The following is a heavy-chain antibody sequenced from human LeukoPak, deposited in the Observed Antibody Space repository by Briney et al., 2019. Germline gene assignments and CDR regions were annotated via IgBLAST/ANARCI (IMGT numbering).Heavy chain of an antibody. CDR1: GYSFTSYW. CDR3: AITPGTYGDFNPAGWFDP. J-gene: IGHJ5*02. CDR2: IYPGDSDT. V-gene: IGHV5-51*01. D-gene: IGHD4-17*01. Sequence: GESLKISCKGSGYSFTSYWIGWVRQMPGKGLEWMGIIYPGDSDTRYSPSFQGQVTISADKSISTAYLQWSSLKASDTAMYYCAITPGTYGDFNPAGWFDPWGQGTLVTVSS.